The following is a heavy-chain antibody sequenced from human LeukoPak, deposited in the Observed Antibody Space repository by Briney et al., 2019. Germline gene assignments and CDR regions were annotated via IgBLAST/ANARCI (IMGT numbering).Heavy chain of an antibody. CDR2: ISGSGGST. D-gene: IGHD6-6*01. CDR3: AKDIKGYSSSSLFLA. CDR1: GFTFSSYA. Sequence: PGGSLRLSCAASGFTFSSYAMSWVRQAPGKGLEWVSAISGSGGSTYYADSVKGRFTISRDNPKNTLYLQMNSLRAEDTAVYYCAKDIKGYSSSSLFLAWGQGTLVTVSS. V-gene: IGHV3-23*01. J-gene: IGHJ4*02.